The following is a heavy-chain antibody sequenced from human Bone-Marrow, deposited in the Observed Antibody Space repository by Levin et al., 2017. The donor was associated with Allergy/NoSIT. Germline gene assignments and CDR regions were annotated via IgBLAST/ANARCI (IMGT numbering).Heavy chain of an antibody. J-gene: IGHJ4*02. CDR1: GFTFNNYA. V-gene: IGHV3-23*01. CDR2: VSDSDDKT. CDR3: AKDTPALSAGPYFDY. D-gene: IGHD2-2*01. Sequence: RAGGSLRLSCAASGFTFNNYAMSWVRQAPGKGLEWVSSVSDSDDKTYYTDSVKGRFTISRDNSENTLYLQMNSLRAEDTAVYYCAKDTPALSAGPYFDYWGQGTLVTVSS.